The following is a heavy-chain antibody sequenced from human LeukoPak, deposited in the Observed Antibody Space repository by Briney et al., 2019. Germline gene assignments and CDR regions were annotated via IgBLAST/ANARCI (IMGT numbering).Heavy chain of an antibody. J-gene: IGHJ4*02. CDR2: ISAYNGNT. D-gene: IGHD2-8*01. Sequence: ASVKVSCKASGYTFTSYGISWVRQAPGQGLEWMGRISAYNGNTNYAQKLQGRVTMTTDTSTSTAYMELRSLRSDDTAVYYCARDRGDIVLMVYATTTDYWGQGTLVTVSS. V-gene: IGHV1-18*01. CDR3: ARDRGDIVLMVYATTTDY. CDR1: GYTFTSYG.